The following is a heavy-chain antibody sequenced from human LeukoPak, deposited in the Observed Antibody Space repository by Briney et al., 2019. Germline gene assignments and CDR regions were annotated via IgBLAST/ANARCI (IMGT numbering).Heavy chain of an antibody. CDR1: GFTFNTYA. D-gene: IGHD6-13*01. V-gene: IGHV3-23*01. CDR3: AGSSSFFYYFDY. CDR2: ISGSGENT. Sequence: PGGSLRLSCAASGFTFNTYAMNWVRQAPGKGLVWVSGISGSGENTYYADSVRGRFTISRDNSKNTLYLQMNSLRAEDTAVYYCAGSSSFFYYFDYWGQGTLVTVSS. J-gene: IGHJ4*02.